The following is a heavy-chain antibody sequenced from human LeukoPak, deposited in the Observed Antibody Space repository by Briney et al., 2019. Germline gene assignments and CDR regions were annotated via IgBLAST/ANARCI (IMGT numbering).Heavy chain of an antibody. D-gene: IGHD6-19*01. V-gene: IGHV4-59*01. Sequence: SETLSLTCTVSGGSISSYYWSWIRQPPGKGLEWIGYIYYSGSTNYNPSLKSRVTISVDTSKNQFSLKLSSVTAADTAVYYCAGGRDPVVSQYSRGWGGSGTQGGGGYYFDYWGQGTLVTVSS. CDR1: GGSISSYY. J-gene: IGHJ4*02. CDR2: IYYSGST. CDR3: AGGRDPVVSQYSRGWGGSGTQGGGGYYFDY.